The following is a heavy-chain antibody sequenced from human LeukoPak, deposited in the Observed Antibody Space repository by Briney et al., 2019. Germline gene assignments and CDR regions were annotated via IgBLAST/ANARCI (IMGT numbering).Heavy chain of an antibody. CDR3: ARTSGYPYNFDN. Sequence: PGRSLRLSCAASGFTVSRNYMTWVRQAPGKGLKWVSVIYSGGATYYADSVKGRFTISRDNSKNTLYLQMNSLRAEDTAVYYCARTSGYPYNFDNWGQGTLVTVSS. D-gene: IGHD3-22*01. CDR2: IYSGGAT. J-gene: IGHJ4*02. V-gene: IGHV3-53*01. CDR1: GFTVSRNY.